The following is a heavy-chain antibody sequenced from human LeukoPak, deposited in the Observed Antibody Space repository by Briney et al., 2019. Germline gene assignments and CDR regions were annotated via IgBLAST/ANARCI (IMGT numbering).Heavy chain of an antibody. CDR1: GFTFSSCA. Sequence: PGGSLRLSCAASGFTFSSCAMHWVRQAPGKGLEWVAVISYDGSNKYYADSVKGRFAISRDNSKNTLYLQMNSLRAEDTAVYYCARELAPGFVPAAPFDYWGQGTLVTVSS. D-gene: IGHD2-2*01. J-gene: IGHJ4*02. CDR3: ARELAPGFVPAAPFDY. CDR2: ISYDGSNK. V-gene: IGHV3-30*09.